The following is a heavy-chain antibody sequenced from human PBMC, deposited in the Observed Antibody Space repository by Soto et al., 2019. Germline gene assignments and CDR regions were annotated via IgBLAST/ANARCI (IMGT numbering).Heavy chain of an antibody. Sequence: EVQLVQSGAEVKKTGDSMKISCKGSGYSFNSYWIGWVRQMPGKGLEWMGIIYPGDSDTRYSPSFQGQVTISADKSFSTAYLQWSSLRASDTAMYYCARSTSPFYFNYWGQGTLVTVSS. J-gene: IGHJ4*02. CDR3: ARSTSPFYFNY. CDR2: IYPGDSDT. CDR1: GYSFNSYW. V-gene: IGHV5-51*01.